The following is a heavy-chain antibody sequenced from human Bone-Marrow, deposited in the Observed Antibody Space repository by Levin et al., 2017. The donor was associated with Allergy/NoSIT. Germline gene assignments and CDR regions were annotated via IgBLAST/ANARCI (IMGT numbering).Heavy chain of an antibody. CDR2: ISGDGGST. CDR3: AREGYTSGRAGAFNM. J-gene: IGHJ3*02. Sequence: PGGSLRLSCAGSGFTFSTSVIHWARQAPGKGLEYVSAISGDGGSTYYAESVKGRFIISRDNSKNTVYLQMDNLTPEDMAVYYCAREGYTSGRAGAFNMWGHGTMVTVSS. V-gene: IGHV3-64*02. D-gene: IGHD6-19*01. CDR1: GFTFSTSV.